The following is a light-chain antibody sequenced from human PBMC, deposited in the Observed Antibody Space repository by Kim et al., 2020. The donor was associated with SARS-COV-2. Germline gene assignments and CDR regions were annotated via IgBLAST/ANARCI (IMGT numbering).Light chain of an antibody. CDR3: QQYGSPPWT. V-gene: IGKV3-20*01. Sequence: PGERATLSCRASQSVSSSYLAWYQQKPGQAPRLVIYGASSRATGIADRFSGSGSGTDFTLTISRLEPEDFAVYYCQQYGSPPWTFGQGTKVDIK. J-gene: IGKJ1*01. CDR2: GAS. CDR1: QSVSSSY.